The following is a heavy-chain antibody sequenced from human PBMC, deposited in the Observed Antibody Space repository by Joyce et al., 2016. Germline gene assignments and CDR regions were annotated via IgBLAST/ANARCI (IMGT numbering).Heavy chain of an antibody. CDR3: ARDNLGLRFLEWLSSPMDV. CDR1: GYTFTGYY. J-gene: IGHJ6*02. D-gene: IGHD3-3*01. Sequence: QVQLVQSGAEVKKPGASVRVSCKASGYTFTGYYLHWVRQATGQGREWMGWINPNSGGTKYAEKFRGRVTMIRDTSISTAYMEWSRLRADDTAVYYCARDNLGLRFLEWLSSPMDVWGQGTPVTVSS. V-gene: IGHV1-2*02. CDR2: INPNSGGT.